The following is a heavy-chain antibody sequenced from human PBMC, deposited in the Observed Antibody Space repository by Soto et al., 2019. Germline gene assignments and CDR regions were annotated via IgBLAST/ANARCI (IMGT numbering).Heavy chain of an antibody. Sequence: GGPMRHSYAASELTFRSYGMHRVSKDQGKGLKWVAVISYDGSNKYYADSVKGRSTISRDNSKNTLYLQMNSLRAEDTVVYYCPKDRSSGYLKSFDSWGQGPLVT. CDR2: ISYDGSNK. D-gene: IGHD6-19*01. CDR3: PKDRSSGYLKSFDS. CDR1: ELTFRSYG. V-gene: IGHV3-30*18. J-gene: IGHJ4*02.